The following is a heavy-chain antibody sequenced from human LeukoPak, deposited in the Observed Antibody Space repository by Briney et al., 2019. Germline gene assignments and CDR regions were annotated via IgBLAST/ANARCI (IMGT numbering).Heavy chain of an antibody. V-gene: IGHV3-23*01. CDR1: GFTFSNYA. CDR2: ISNSGDAT. J-gene: IGHJ4*02. D-gene: IGHD2-15*01. CDR3: AKDLDIVVPRAFDY. Sequence: GGSLRLSCAASGFTFSNYAMSWVRQAPGKGLEWVSTISNSGDATYYADSVKGRFTISRDNSKNTLYLQMSSLRAEDTAVYYCAKDLDIVVPRAFDYWGQGTLVTVSS.